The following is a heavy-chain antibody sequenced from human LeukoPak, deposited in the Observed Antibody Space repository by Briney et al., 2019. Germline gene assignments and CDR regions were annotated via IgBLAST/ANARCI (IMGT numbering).Heavy chain of an antibody. V-gene: IGHV3-48*03. J-gene: IGHJ6*04. CDR3: AELGITMIGGV. CDR2: ISSSGSTI. Sequence: GGSLRLSCSASGFTFSSYSMNWVRQAPGKGLEWVSYISSSGSTIYYADSVKGRFTISRDNAKNSLYLQMNSLRAEDTAVYYCAELGITMIGGVWGKGTTVTISS. D-gene: IGHD3-10*02. CDR1: GFTFSSYS.